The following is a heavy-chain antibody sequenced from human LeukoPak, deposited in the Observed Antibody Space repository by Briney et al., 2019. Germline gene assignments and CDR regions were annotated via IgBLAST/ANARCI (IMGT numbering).Heavy chain of an antibody. D-gene: IGHD4-17*01. CDR3: ARDSSYGDYFWFDP. V-gene: IGHV4-59*01. Sequence: PSETLSLTCAVYGGSFSGYYWSWIRQPPGKGLEWIGYIHYSGSTNYSPSLKSRVTISVDTSKNQFSLKLSSVTAADTAVYYCARDSSYGDYFWFDPWGQGTLVTVSS. J-gene: IGHJ5*02. CDR2: IHYSGST. CDR1: GGSFSGYY.